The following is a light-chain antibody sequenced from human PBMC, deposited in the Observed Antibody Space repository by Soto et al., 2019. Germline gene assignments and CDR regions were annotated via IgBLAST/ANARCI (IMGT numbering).Light chain of an antibody. J-gene: IGKJ2*01. V-gene: IGKV3-20*01. CDR2: GAS. CDR1: QSVSSSY. Sequence: EIVLTQSPGTLSLSPGERATLSCRASQSVSSSYLAWYQQKPGQAPRLLIYGASSRATGIPDMFSGSGSGTDFTLTISRLEPKDFAVYYCQQYGSPPLYTFGQGTKLEIK. CDR3: QQYGSPPLYT.